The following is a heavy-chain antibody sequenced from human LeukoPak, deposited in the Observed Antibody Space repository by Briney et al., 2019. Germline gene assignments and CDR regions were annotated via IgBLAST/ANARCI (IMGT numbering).Heavy chain of an antibody. V-gene: IGHV3-23*01. CDR1: GFTFSSYT. D-gene: IGHD6-19*01. J-gene: IGHJ4*02. Sequence: GGSLRLSCAASGFTFSSYTMSWVRQAPGKGLEWVSAISGSGGSTYYADSVKGRFTISRDNSKNTLYLQMNSLRAEDTAVYYCAKNRQWLVLLDFDYWGQGTLVTVSS. CDR3: AKNRQWLVLLDFDY. CDR2: ISGSGGST.